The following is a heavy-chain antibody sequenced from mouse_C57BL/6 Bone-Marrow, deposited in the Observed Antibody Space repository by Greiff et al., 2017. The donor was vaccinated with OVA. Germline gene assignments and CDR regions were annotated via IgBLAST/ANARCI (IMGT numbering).Heavy chain of an antibody. V-gene: IGHV14-1*01. J-gene: IGHJ1*03. D-gene: IGHD2-12*01. CDR3: TTDYIWYFDV. CDR2: IDPEDGDT. CDR1: GFNITDYY. Sequence: VQLQQSGAELVRPGASVKLSCTASGFNITDYYMHWVKQRPEQGLEWIGRIDPEDGDTEYAPKFQGKATMTADTTSNTAYLQLSSLTSEDTAVYYCTTDYIWYFDVWGTGTTVTVSS.